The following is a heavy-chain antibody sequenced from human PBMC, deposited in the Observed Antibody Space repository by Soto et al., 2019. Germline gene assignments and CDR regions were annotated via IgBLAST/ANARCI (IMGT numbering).Heavy chain of an antibody. J-gene: IGHJ4*02. D-gene: IGHD5-18*01. CDR2: IYYSGST. Sequence: QVQLQESGPGLVKPSETLSLTCTVSGGSVSRDNYYWSWIRQPPGKGLEWIGYIYYSGSTNYNPSLTRRVTMSVDTSKNQFSLKLSSVTAADTAVYYCARANLLGYTYGTGIDYWGQGTLVTVSS. V-gene: IGHV4-61*01. CDR1: GGSVSRDNYY. CDR3: ARANLLGYTYGTGIDY.